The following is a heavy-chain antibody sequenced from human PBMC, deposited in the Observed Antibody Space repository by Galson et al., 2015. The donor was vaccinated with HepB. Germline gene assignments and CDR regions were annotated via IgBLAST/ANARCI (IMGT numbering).Heavy chain of an antibody. CDR1: GYTFTSYY. V-gene: IGHV1-46*01. D-gene: IGHD2-2*01. CDR3: ARVWYCSSTSCYGEADY. CDR2: INPSGGST. Sequence: CKASGYTFTSYYMHWVRQAPGQGLEWMGIINPSGGSTSYAQKFQGRVTMTRDTSTSTVYMELSSLRSEDTAVYYCARVWYCSSTSCYGEADYWGQGTLVTVSS. J-gene: IGHJ4*02.